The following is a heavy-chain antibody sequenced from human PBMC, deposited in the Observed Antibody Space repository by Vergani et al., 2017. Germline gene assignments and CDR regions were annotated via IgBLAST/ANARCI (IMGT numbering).Heavy chain of an antibody. CDR2: TSSSSSTI. CDR1: GFTFSSYS. CDR3: ARDWVTGLTTLFDY. J-gene: IGHJ4*02. D-gene: IGHD4-17*01. Sequence: EVQLVESGGGLVQPGGSLRLSCAASGFTFSSYSMNWVRQAPGKGLEWVSYTSSSSSTIYYADSVKGRFTISRDNAKNSLYLQMNSLRAEDTAVYYCARDWVTGLTTLFDYWGQGTLVTVSS. V-gene: IGHV3-48*04.